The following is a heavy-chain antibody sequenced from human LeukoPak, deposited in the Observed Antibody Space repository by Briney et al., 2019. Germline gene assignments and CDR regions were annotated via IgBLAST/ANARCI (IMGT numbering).Heavy chain of an antibody. J-gene: IGHJ4*02. V-gene: IGHV3-30*03. CDR2: ISSDGSEK. Sequence: TGGSLRLSCAASGFTFSTYGMHWVRQAPGKGLEWVGVISSDGSEKFYADSVKGRFTLSRDNSKNTLYLQMSRLGGEDTGVYYCGTTRAGSTDFDHWGQGTLVTVSS. CDR3: GTTRAGSTDFDH. CDR1: GFTFSTYG. D-gene: IGHD1-7*01.